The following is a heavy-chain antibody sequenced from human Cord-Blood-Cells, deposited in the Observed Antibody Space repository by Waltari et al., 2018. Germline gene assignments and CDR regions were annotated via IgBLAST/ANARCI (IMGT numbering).Heavy chain of an antibody. D-gene: IGHD1-26*01. CDR2: INPNSGGT. V-gene: IGHV1-2*02. CDR1: GYPLTGSY. J-gene: IGHJ4*02. Sequence: QVQLVQSGAEVKKPGASVKVSCKASGYPLTGSYMHRVRQAPGQGLEWRGWINPNSGGTNYAQKFQGRGTMTRDTSISTAYMELSRLRSDDTAVYYCAREGGYSGSYFDYWGQGTLVTVSS. CDR3: AREGGYSGSYFDY.